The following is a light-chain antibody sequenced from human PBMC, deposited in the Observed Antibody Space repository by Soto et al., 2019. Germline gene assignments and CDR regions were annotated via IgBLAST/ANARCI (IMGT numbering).Light chain of an antibody. J-gene: IGKJ2*01. CDR1: QSLLHSDGKTY. CDR2: EVS. CDR3: MQIIQLPNT. V-gene: IGKV2D-29*01. Sequence: DIVMTQTPLSLSVTPGQPASISCKSSQSLLHSDGKTYLYWYLQKPGQPPQLLIYEVSNRFSGVQDGLGGSGSGTNLTLKISRVELEVGGFYYCMQIIQLPNTFGKGTTREIK.